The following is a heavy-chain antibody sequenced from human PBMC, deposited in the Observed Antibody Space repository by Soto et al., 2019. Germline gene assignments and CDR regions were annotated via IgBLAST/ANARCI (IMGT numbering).Heavy chain of an antibody. CDR3: ARGEKGFRIAAAGNLNRSKYNWFDP. J-gene: IGHJ5*02. Sequence: ASVKVSCKASGYTFTSYAMHWVRQAPGQRLEWMGWINAGNGDTRYSQKFQGRVTITRDTSASTAYVELSSLRSADTAVYYCARGEKGFRIAAAGNLNRSKYNWFDPWGQGTLVTVSS. CDR1: GYTFTSYA. CDR2: INAGNGDT. V-gene: IGHV1-3*01. D-gene: IGHD6-13*01.